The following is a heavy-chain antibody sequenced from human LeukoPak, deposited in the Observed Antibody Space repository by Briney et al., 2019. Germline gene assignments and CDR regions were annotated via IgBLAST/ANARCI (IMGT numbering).Heavy chain of an antibody. J-gene: IGHJ6*02. V-gene: IGHV1-69*04. Sequence: SVKVSCKASGGTFSSYAISWVRQAPGQGLEWMGRIIPILGIANYAQKFQGRVTITADKSTSTAYMELSSLRSEDTAVYYCARVYCSSTSCNRMDVWGQGTTVTVSS. CDR3: ARVYCSSTSCNRMDV. CDR2: IIPILGIA. D-gene: IGHD2-2*01. CDR1: GGTFSSYA.